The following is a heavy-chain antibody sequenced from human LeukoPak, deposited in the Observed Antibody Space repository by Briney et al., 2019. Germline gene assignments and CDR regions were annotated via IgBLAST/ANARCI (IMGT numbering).Heavy chain of an antibody. V-gene: IGHV3-21*06. CDR1: GFTFNTYT. D-gene: IGHD2-8*01. Sequence: PGGSLRLSCAASGFTFNTYTMNWARQAPGKGLEWLSSLDSSGAYIFYADSVKGRFIISRDNAKNSLYLQMNSLRAEDTAVYYCAKDRCSNGIGCLYYYMDVWGKGSTVTIYS. CDR2: LDSSGAYI. CDR3: AKDRCSNGIGCLYYYMDV. J-gene: IGHJ6*03.